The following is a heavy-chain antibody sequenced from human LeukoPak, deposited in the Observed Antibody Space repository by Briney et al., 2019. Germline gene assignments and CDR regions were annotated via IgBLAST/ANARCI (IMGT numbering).Heavy chain of an antibody. Sequence: GGSLRLSCAASGFAFNNYVMSWVRQAPGKGLEWVSSISGSGDNIYYTDSVKGRFTISRDNSKNTLYLQMNSLRPEDMAVYYCARDTQEQGNWFDPWGQGTLVTVSS. CDR3: ARDTQEQGNWFDP. J-gene: IGHJ5*02. V-gene: IGHV3-23*01. CDR1: GFAFNNYV. CDR2: ISGSGDNI. D-gene: IGHD6-13*01.